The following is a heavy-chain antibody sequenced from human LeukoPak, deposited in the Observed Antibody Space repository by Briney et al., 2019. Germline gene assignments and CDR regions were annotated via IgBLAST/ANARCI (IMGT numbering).Heavy chain of an antibody. J-gene: IGHJ5*02. CDR3: ARGGIAVAKFNWFDP. D-gene: IGHD6-19*01. V-gene: IGHV4-34*01. CDR1: GGSFSGYY. CDR2: INHSGST. Sequence: SETLPLTCAVYGGSFSGYYWSWIRQPPGKGLEWIGEINHSGSTNYNPSLKSRVTISVDTSKNQFSLKLSSVTAADTAVYYCARGGIAVAKFNWFDPWGQGTLVTVSS.